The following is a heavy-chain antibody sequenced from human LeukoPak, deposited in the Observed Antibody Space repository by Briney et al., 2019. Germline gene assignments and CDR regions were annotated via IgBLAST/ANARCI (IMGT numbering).Heavy chain of an antibody. CDR3: ARVIDPGAFDI. D-gene: IGHD2/OR15-2a*01. V-gene: IGHV3-53*01. CDR1: GFTVSSNY. Sequence: PGGSLRLSCAASGFTVSSNYMSWVRQAPGKGLEWVSVIYSGGSTYYADSVKGRFTISRDNSRNTLYLQMNSLRAEDTAVYYCARVIDPGAFDIWGQETMVTVSS. CDR2: IYSGGST. J-gene: IGHJ3*02.